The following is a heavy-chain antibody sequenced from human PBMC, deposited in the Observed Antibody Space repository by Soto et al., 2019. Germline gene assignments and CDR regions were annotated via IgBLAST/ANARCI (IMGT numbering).Heavy chain of an antibody. CDR1: GGSISSYY. CDR2: IYYSGST. J-gene: IGHJ4*02. V-gene: IGHV4-59*08. CDR3: ARHGGGWYTY. Sequence: QVQLQESGPGLVKPSETLSLTCTVSGGSISSYYWSWIRQPPGKGLEWIGYIYYSGSTNYNPSLKXPVXIXADTSKTQFSLKLSSVTAADTAVYYCARHGGGWYTYWGQGTLVTVSS. D-gene: IGHD6-19*01.